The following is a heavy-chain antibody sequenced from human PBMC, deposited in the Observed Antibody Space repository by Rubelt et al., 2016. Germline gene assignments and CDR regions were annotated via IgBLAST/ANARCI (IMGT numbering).Heavy chain of an antibody. CDR1: DASIRSNSYY. CDR2: MYYSGDT. V-gene: IGHV4-39*07. J-gene: IGHJ4*02. Sequence: QLQLQESGPGLVKPSETLSLACTVSDASIRSNSYYWGWIRQPPGKGLEYMGSMYYSGDTYYNPSLKSQLTMSLYATNNPLCLKVRSVAAAETAVYYCARSVVMETGTPYFFVYWGQGTLVTVSS. D-gene: IGHD2-21*02. CDR3: ARSVVMETGTPYFFVY.